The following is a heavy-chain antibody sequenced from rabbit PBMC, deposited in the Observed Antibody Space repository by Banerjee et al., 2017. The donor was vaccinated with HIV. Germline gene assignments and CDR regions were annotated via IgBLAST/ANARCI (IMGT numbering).Heavy chain of an antibody. Sequence: QEQMEESGGDLVKPEGSLLLTCTASVFSFSSSYWICWVRQAPGKGLEWIACIYSGSSGTSYYATWAKGRFTISKTSSTTVTLQMTSLTAADTATYFCARYSSSSGYYMDLWGQGTLVTVS. J-gene: IGHJ4*01. CDR3: ARYSSSSGYYMDL. D-gene: IGHD1-1*01. CDR2: IYSGSSGTS. V-gene: IGHV1S45*01. CDR1: VFSFSSSYW.